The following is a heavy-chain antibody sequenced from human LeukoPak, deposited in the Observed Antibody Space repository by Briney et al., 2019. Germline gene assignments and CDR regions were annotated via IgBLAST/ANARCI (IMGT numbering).Heavy chain of an antibody. J-gene: IGHJ4*02. CDR1: GFTVSKNH. V-gene: IGHV3-53*01. CDR2: FNSGGST. D-gene: IGHD4/OR15-4a*01. Sequence: GGSLRLSCLASGFTVSKNHMSWVRQAPGKGLEWVSVFNSGGSTFYADSVKGRFTVSRDSSENRVLLQMNSLRPEDTAVYYCAADTGNSYGDFDHWGQGTLVTVSS. CDR3: AADTGNSYGDFDH.